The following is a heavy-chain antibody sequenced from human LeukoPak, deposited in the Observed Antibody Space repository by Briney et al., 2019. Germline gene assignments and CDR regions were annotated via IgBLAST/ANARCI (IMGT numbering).Heavy chain of an antibody. CDR2: IIPMFVTA. J-gene: IGHJ3*02. V-gene: IGHV1-69*06. Sequence: SSVKVSCKVSGGTFNKYSISWVRQAPGQGPEWMGGIIPMFVTANYAQKFQGRLTITADKSTSTAYMELSSLRSEDTAVYYCARDDFSSARAFDIWGQGTMVTVSS. D-gene: IGHD6-13*01. CDR3: ARDDFSSARAFDI. CDR1: GGTFNKYS.